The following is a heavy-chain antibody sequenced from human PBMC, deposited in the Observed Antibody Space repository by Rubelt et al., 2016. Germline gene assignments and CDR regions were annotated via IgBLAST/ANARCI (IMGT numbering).Heavy chain of an antibody. D-gene: IGHD6-13*01. CDR2: IYYSGST. CDR3: ARDPSSSWTTPGNYFDY. CDR1: GYSISSGYY. J-gene: IGHJ4*02. V-gene: IGHV4-38-2*02. Sequence: QVQLQESGPGLVKPSETLSLTCTVSGYSISSGYYWGWIRQPPGKGLEWIGSIYYSGSTYYNPSLKSRVSISVDTSKNQFSLKLSSVTAADTAVYYCARDPSSSWTTPGNYFDYWGQGTLVTVSS.